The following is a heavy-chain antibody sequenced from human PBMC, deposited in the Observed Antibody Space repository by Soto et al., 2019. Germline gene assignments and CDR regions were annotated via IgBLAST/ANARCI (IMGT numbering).Heavy chain of an antibody. J-gene: IGHJ3*02. CDR1: GYTFTSYG. V-gene: IGHV1-18*01. Sequence: ASVKVSCKASGYTFTSYGISWVRQAPGQGLEWMGWISAYNGNTTYAQKLQGRVTMTTDTSTSTAYMELRSLRSDDTAVYYCARGGTVRGFMWESPSAFDIWGQGTMVTVSS. CDR2: ISAYNGNT. D-gene: IGHD3-10*01. CDR3: ARGGTVRGFMWESPSAFDI.